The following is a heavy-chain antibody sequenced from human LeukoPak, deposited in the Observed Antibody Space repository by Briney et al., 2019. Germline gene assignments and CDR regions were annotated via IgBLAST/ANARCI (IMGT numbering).Heavy chain of an antibody. D-gene: IGHD3-10*01. CDR3: ARDYYGSGYKIYYYYYGMDV. V-gene: IGHV4-31*03. Sequence: PSQTLSLTCTVSGGSISSGGYYWSWIRQHPGKGLEWIGYIYYSGSTYYNPSLKSRVTISVDTSKNQFSLKLSSVTAADTAVYYCARDYYGSGYKIYYYYYGMDVWGQGTTVTVSS. J-gene: IGHJ6*02. CDR1: GGSISSGGYY. CDR2: IYYSGST.